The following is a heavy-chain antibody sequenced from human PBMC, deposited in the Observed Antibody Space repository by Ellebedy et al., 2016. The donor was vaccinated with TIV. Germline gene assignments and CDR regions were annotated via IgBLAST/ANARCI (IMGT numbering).Heavy chain of an antibody. V-gene: IGHV4-59*01. CDR1: GDSISGYY. CDR3: ARSGGWYTPYDY. J-gene: IGHJ4*02. D-gene: IGHD6-19*01. CDR2: IYSSGSG. Sequence: MPSETLSLTCTVSGDSISGYYSSWIRQPPGKGLEWIGYIYSSGSGEYNPSLKSRVTMSVETSRGQFSLRLNSVTAADTAVYYCARSGGWYTPYDYWGPGTLVTVSS.